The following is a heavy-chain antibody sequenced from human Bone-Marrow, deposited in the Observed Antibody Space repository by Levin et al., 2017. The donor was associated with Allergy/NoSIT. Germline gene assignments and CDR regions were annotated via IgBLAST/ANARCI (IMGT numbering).Heavy chain of an antibody. D-gene: IGHD7-27*01. Sequence: KASETLSLTCTVSGGSISTYYWSWVRQPPGKGLEWIGYIDYSGIANYKPSLKRRVTISLDTSKNRFSLKVTSVTAADTAVYYCARGRTGDTWFYYYMDVWGKGTTVTVSS. CDR2: IDYSGIA. CDR3: ARGRTGDTWFYYYMDV. CDR1: GGSISTYY. V-gene: IGHV4-59*01. J-gene: IGHJ6*03.